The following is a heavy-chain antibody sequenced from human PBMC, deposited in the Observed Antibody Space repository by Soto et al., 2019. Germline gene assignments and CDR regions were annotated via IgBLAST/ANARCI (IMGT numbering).Heavy chain of an antibody. J-gene: IGHJ4*02. V-gene: IGHV6-1*01. Sequence: QVQLQQSGPGLVKPSQTLSVTCAISGDSVSSGSAAWHWIRQSPSRGLEWLGRPYYESKWYHDYAVFVKSRMTINPDTSKTQFSLQLSSVTPEDTAVYYCARNYYGSGSYYTTFDSWGQGTLVTVSP. D-gene: IGHD3-10*01. CDR1: GDSVSSGSAA. CDR2: PYYESKWYH. CDR3: ARNYYGSGSYYTTFDS.